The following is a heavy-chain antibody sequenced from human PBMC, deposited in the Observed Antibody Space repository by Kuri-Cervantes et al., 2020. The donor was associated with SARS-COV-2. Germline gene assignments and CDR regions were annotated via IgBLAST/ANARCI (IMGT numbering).Heavy chain of an antibody. CDR3: TTVEYYDYVWGSLGFDY. CDR1: GYSISSGYY. J-gene: IGHJ4*02. Sequence: LSLTCAVSGYSISSGYYWGWIRQPPGKGLEWVGRIKSKTDGGTTDYAAPVKGRFTISRDDSKNTLYLQMNSLQTEDTAVYYCTTVEYYDYVWGSLGFDYWGQGTLVTVSS. CDR2: IKSKTDGGTT. D-gene: IGHD3-16*01. V-gene: IGHV3-15*01.